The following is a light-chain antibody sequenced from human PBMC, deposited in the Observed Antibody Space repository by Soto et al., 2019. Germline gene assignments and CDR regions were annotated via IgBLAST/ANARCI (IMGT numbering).Light chain of an antibody. Sequence: DIQMTQSPSTLPASVGDRVTITFLANQSISTWLAWYQQKAGKAPNLLIYGASNLHSGVPSRFSGSGSGTNFTLTISSLQPEDFATYYCQQANSFPINFGQGTRLEIK. CDR2: GAS. J-gene: IGKJ5*01. CDR1: QSISTW. V-gene: IGKV1-12*01. CDR3: QQANSFPIN.